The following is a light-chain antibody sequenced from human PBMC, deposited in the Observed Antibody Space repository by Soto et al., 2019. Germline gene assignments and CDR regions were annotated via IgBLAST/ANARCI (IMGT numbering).Light chain of an antibody. Sequence: VHRTQTPSIFSASVGDRVILTCRASQSISNWLAWYQPKPVKAPKLLIYKASNLESAVPSRFSGSGSGKEFTLTISSLQPDDFATYHRQQYNWTFGQGTKVDIK. J-gene: IGKJ1*01. CDR2: KAS. V-gene: IGKV1-5*03. CDR1: QSISNW. CDR3: QQYNWT.